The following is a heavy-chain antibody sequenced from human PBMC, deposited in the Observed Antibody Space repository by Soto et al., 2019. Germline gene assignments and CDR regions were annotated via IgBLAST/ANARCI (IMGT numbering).Heavy chain of an antibody. V-gene: IGHV4-31*02. Sequence: SETLSLTCTVSGGSISSGGYYWSWIRQHPGKGLEWIGCIYYSGSTYYNPSLKSRVTISVDTSKNQFSLKLSSVTAADTAVYYCASSSGVVVVTAPFDPWGQGTLVTVSS. CDR3: ASSSGVVVVTAPFDP. CDR1: GGSISSGGYY. CDR2: IYYSGST. D-gene: IGHD2-21*02. J-gene: IGHJ5*02.